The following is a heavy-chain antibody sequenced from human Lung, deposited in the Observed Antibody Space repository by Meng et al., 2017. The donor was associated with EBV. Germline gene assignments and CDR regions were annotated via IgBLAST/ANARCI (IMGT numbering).Heavy chain of an antibody. D-gene: IGHD6-19*01. V-gene: IGHV1-18*01. CDR1: GYTFTHHG. CDR3: ARDPSNTSGRYAYFDY. Sequence: QVQLGQSGAEVKKSGASVRVSCKASGYTFTHHGISWIRQAPGQGLEWMGWISCYNGDTNYAQKLQGRVTMTTDTSTNTAYMDLRGLRSDDTAVYYCARDPSNTSGRYAYFDYWGQGTLVTVSS. J-gene: IGHJ4*02. CDR2: ISCYNGDT.